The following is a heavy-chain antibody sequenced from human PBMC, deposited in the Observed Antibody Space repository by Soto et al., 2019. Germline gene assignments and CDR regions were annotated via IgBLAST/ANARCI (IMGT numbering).Heavy chain of an antibody. D-gene: IGHD3-16*01. Sequence: PGGSLRLSCAASGFGFGIYALSWVRQSPGKGLEWVSTISGSDGKTFYADSVKGRFSISRDTSQSTLYLQMNSLRADDTAMYYCARGSYLDYWGQGIRVTVSS. J-gene: IGHJ4*02. CDR1: GFGFGIYA. V-gene: IGHV3-23*01. CDR2: ISGSDGKT. CDR3: ARGSYLDY.